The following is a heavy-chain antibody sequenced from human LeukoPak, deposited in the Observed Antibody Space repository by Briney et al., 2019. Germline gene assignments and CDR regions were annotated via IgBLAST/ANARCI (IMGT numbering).Heavy chain of an antibody. CDR2: IDAGSGIT. CDR3: ARTYDFGRGPPGDAFDN. J-gene: IGHJ3*02. D-gene: IGHD3-3*01. CDR1: GFTFTIFG. Sequence: GGSLRLSCAAFGFTFTIFGMNWVRQAPGRGPEWVSYIDAGSGITYYADSVQGRFTISRDNAKESVFLQMNRLRVDDTAVYYCARTYDFGRGPPGDAFDNWGQGTPVTVSS. V-gene: IGHV3-48*01.